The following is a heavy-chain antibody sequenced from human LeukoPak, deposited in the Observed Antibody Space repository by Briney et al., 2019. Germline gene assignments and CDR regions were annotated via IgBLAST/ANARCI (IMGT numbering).Heavy chain of an antibody. CDR3: ARETHISPHFDY. V-gene: IGHV3-48*02. Sequence: GGSLRLSCAASGFTFSSYSMNWVCQAPGKGLEWGSYISSSSSTIYYADSVKGRYTISRDNAKNSLYLQMNSLRDDDTAVYYCARETHISPHFDYWGQGTLVTVSS. J-gene: IGHJ4*02. D-gene: IGHD2-21*01. CDR1: GFTFSSYS. CDR2: ISSSSSTI.